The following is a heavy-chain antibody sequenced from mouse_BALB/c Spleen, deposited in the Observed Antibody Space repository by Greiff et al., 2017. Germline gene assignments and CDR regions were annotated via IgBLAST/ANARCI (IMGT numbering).Heavy chain of an antibody. J-gene: IGHJ2*01. D-gene: IGHD2-1*01. Sequence: VQLQQSGPELVKPGASVKMSCKASGYTFTSYVMHWVKQKPGQGLEWIGYINPYNDGTKYNEKFKGKATLTSDKSSSTAYMELSSLPSEDSAVYYCARRGNYEDFDYWGQGTTLTVSS. CDR1: GYTFTSYV. CDR2: INPYNDGT. V-gene: IGHV1-14*01. CDR3: ARRGNYEDFDY.